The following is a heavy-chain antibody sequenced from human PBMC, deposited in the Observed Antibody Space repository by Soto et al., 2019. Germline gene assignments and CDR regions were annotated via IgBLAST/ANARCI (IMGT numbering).Heavy chain of an antibody. Sequence: ASVKVSCKVSGYTLTELSMHWVRQAPGKGLEWMGGFDPEDGETIYAQKFQGRVTMTEDTSTDTAYMELSSLRSEDPAVYYCATHPSSIAARYYFDYWGQGTLVTVSS. CDR1: GYTLTELS. CDR2: FDPEDGET. D-gene: IGHD6-6*01. CDR3: ATHPSSIAARYYFDY. V-gene: IGHV1-24*01. J-gene: IGHJ4*02.